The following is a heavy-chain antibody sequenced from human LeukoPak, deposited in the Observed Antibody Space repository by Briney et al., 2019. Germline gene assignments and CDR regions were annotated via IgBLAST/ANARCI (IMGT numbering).Heavy chain of an antibody. Sequence: PSETLSLTCTVSGGSISSYYWSWIRQPPGKGLEWIGYIYYSGSTNYNPSLRSRVTISVDTSKNQFSLKLSSVTAADTAVYYCARETVVRGTDWGQGTLVTVSS. CDR2: IYYSGST. CDR3: ARETVVRGTD. CDR1: GGSISSYY. D-gene: IGHD3-10*01. J-gene: IGHJ4*02. V-gene: IGHV4-59*01.